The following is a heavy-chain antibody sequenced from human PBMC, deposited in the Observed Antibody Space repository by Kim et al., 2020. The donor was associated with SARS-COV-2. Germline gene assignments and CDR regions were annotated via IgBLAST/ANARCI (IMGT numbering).Heavy chain of an antibody. V-gene: IGHV4-31*02. J-gene: IGHJ3*02. CDR3: ARGLRYFDWLLSPGPDAFDI. Sequence: RVTMSVDTSKNQFSLKLSSVTAADTAVYYCARGLRYFDWLLSPGPDAFDIWGQGTMVTVSS. D-gene: IGHD3-9*01.